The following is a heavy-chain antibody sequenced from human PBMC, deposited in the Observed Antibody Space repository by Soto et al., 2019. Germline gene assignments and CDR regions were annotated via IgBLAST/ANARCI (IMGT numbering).Heavy chain of an antibody. D-gene: IGHD2-2*01. V-gene: IGHV3-23*01. J-gene: IGHJ4*02. CDR2: ISGSGGST. CDR1: GFTFSSYA. Sequence: GGYLRLSCAASGFTFSSYAMSWVRQAPGKGLEWVSAISGSGGSTYYADSVKGRFTISRDNSKNTLYLQMNSLRAEDTAVYYCAKDRFSSTSSFYSIDYSGQGTLVTVS. CDR3: AKDRFSSTSSFYSIDY.